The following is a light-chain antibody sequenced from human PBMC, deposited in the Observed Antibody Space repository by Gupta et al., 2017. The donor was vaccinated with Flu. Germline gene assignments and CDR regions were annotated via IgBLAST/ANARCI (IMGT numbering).Light chain of an antibody. J-gene: IGLJ3*02. CDR1: NSNIGSKY. V-gene: IGLV1-51*02. Sequence: KVTISWSGSNSNIGSKYVSWDQQLPGTAPKLLIFEDNRRPSTSPDRFSGSKSGTSATLGITGLQTGEEAIYYCEGGETRLSAAVFGGGTELTVL. CDR2: EDN. CDR3: EGGETRLSAAV.